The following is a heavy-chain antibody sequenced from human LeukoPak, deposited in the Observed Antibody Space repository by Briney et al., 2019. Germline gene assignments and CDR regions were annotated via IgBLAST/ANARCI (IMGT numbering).Heavy chain of an antibody. CDR1: DGSISSYY. D-gene: IGHD3-22*01. CDR3: ARLNYYDSSGYPSYYFDY. CDR2: IYYSGST. J-gene: IGHJ4*02. V-gene: IGHV4-59*08. Sequence: PSETLSLTCTVSDGSISSYYWSWIRQPPGKGLEWIGYIYYSGSTNYNPSLKSRVTISVDTSKSQFSLKLSSVTAADTAVYYCARLNYYDSSGYPSYYFDYWGQGTLVTVSS.